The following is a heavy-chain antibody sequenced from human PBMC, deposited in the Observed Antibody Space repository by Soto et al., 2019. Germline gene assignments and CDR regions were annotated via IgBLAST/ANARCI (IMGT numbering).Heavy chain of an antibody. CDR2: IYSGTTT. J-gene: IGHJ4*02. D-gene: IGHD6-19*01. CDR3: ARSSGWNRFDY. CDR1: GFSVSPHY. Sequence: EVLLVESGGGLVQPGGSLRLSCTVSGFSVSPHYMNWVRQAPGKGLEWVSVIYSGTTTNYGDSVKGRFTISRDNSKNTLYLQMDSLRAADTAVYYCARSSGWNRFDYWGQGTLVTVSS. V-gene: IGHV3-66*01.